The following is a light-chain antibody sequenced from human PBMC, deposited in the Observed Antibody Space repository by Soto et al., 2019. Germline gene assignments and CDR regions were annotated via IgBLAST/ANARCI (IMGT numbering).Light chain of an antibody. CDR3: QQRSNWPIT. V-gene: IGKV3-11*01. J-gene: IGKJ5*01. CDR1: QSVSSY. CDR2: DAS. Sequence: EIVLTQSPATLSLPPGERATLSCRASQSVSSYLAWYQQKPGQAPRLLIYDASNRATGIPARFSGSGSGTDFTLTISSLEPEDFAVHYCQQRSNWPITFGQGTRLEIK.